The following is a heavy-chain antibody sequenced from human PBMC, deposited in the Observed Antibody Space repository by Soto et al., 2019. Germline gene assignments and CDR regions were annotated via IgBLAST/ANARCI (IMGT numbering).Heavy chain of an antibody. V-gene: IGHV3-30-3*01. CDR2: ISYDGSNK. J-gene: IGHJ4*02. Sequence: TGGSLRLSCAASGFTFSSYAMHWVRQAPGKGLEWVAVISYDGSNKYYADSVKGRFTISRDNSKNTLYLQMNSLRAEDTAVYYCARCATPVEPILASTIDYWGQGTLVTVSS. CDR3: ARCATPVEPILASTIDY. CDR1: GFTFSSYA.